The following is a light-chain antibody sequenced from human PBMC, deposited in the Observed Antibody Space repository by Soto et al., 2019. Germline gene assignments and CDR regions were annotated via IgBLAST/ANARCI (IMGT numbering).Light chain of an antibody. CDR2: NDN. V-gene: IGLV1-44*01. CDR3: AAWDDSLDGVL. J-gene: IGLJ2*01. CDR1: SSNIGSNI. Sequence: QSVLTQPPSASGTPGQSVTISCSGSSSNIGSNIVNWYQHLPGAAPKLLIYNDNQQLSGVPDRFSGSKSGTSASLAIRGLQSEDEADYYCAAWDDSLDGVLFGGGTKVTVL.